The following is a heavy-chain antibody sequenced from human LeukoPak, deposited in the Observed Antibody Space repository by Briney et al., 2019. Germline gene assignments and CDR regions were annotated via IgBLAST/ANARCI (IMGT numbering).Heavy chain of an antibody. V-gene: IGHV1-46*01. D-gene: IGHD3-10*01. CDR2: IIPSDGST. CDR3: ARGKVVTMVRGVIITYFDY. Sequence: ASVKVSCKASGYSFTRHFIHWVRQAPGQGLEWMGIIIPSDGSTSYAQKFQGRVTMTRDTSTSTVYMELGSLRSEDTAVYYCARGKVVTMVRGVIITYFDYWGQGTLVTVSS. J-gene: IGHJ4*02. CDR1: GYSFTRHF.